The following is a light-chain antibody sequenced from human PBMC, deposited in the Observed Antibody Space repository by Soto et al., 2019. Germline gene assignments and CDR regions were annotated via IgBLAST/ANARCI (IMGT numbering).Light chain of an antibody. Sequence: EIVLTQSPATLSLSPGERATLSCRASQSVSSYLAWYQQKPGQAPRLLIYDASNRATGIPARFSGSGSGTDFPLTICSLEREDFAVYYCQQRSTCFGPGTKVYIK. J-gene: IGKJ3*01. V-gene: IGKV3-11*01. CDR1: QSVSSY. CDR3: QQRSTC. CDR2: DAS.